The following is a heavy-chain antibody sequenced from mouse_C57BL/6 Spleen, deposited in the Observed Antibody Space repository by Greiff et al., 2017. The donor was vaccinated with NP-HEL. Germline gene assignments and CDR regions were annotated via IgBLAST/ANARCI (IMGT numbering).Heavy chain of an antibody. J-gene: IGHJ4*01. CDR3: ARPYYSNYDYAMDY. D-gene: IGHD2-5*01. CDR1: GYTFTSHW. CDR2: IFPGSGST. Sequence: QVQLQQSGPELVRPGASVKISCKAPGYTFTSHWMQWVRQRPGQGLEWIGEIFPGSGSTYYNEKFKGKATLTVDTSSSTAYMQLSSLTSEDSAVYFCARPYYSNYDYAMDYWGQGTSVTVSS. V-gene: IGHV1-56*01.